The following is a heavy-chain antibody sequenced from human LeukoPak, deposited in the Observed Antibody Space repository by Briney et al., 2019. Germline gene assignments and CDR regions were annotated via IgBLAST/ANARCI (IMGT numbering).Heavy chain of an antibody. CDR2: VYYIGIT. J-gene: IGHJ6*03. CDR1: GGSISSTIYY. CDR3: ARVGISSGITIFGVVHYYYMDV. D-gene: IGHD3-3*01. V-gene: IGHV4-39*07. Sequence: SETLSLTCTVSGGSISSTIYYWGWIRQPPGKGLEWIGNVYYIGITYYNPSLKSRVTISVDTSKNQFSLKLSSVTAADTAVYYCARVGISSGITIFGVVHYYYMDVWGKGTTVTVSS.